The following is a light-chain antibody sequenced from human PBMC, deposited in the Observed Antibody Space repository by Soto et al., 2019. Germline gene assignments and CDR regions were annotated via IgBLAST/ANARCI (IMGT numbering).Light chain of an antibody. Sequence: DIQMTKSPSSLSASVVDRVTITCLGSQSISSYLNWYQQKPGKAPKLLIYAASSLQSGVPSRFRGSGSGTDFTLSISSLQPDDVATYYCQKYNSGGPLTFGGGTKVDIK. J-gene: IGKJ4*01. CDR2: AAS. CDR3: QKYNSGGPLT. CDR1: QSISSY. V-gene: IGKV1-39*01.